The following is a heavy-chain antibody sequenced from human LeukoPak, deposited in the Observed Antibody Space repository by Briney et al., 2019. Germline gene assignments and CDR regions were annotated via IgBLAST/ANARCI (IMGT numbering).Heavy chain of an antibody. CDR3: ARGGLGGMITVVLDAFDI. D-gene: IGHD4-23*01. J-gene: IGHJ3*02. CDR2: ISPDDGDT. CDR1: GYTFSDYG. Sequence: GASVKVSCKASGYTFSDYGISWVRQAPGQGLEWMGWISPDDGDTNYAQKLQGRVTMTTDTSTNTAYMDLRSLRSDDTAVYYCARGGLGGMITVVLDAFDIWGQGTMVTVSS. V-gene: IGHV1-18*01.